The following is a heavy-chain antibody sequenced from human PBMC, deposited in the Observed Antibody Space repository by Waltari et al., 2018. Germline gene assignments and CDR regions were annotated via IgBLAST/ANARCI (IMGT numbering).Heavy chain of an antibody. V-gene: IGHV3-21*01. CDR1: GFTFSSYD. J-gene: IGHJ4*02. Sequence: EVQLVASGGGLVKPGGSLRLSCAASGFTFSSYDMNWVRQAPGKGLEWVSSISSTTRYIYYADSVKGRFTISRDNAKNSLYLQMNSLRAEDTAVYYCARVLYASGSLDYWGQGTLVTVSS. D-gene: IGHD3-10*01. CDR3: ARVLYASGSLDY. CDR2: ISSTTRYI.